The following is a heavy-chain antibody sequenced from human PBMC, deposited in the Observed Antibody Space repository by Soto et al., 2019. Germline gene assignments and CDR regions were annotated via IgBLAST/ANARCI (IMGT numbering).Heavy chain of an antibody. CDR3: ARETYGDYVGYFDS. Sequence: SDTLSLTCTVSGGSISSYYWSWIRQPPGKGLEWIGYMYYSGSTNYNPSLKSRVTISVDRSKNQFSLKVSSVTAADTAVYYCARETYGDYVGYFDSWGQGILVTVSS. D-gene: IGHD4-17*01. CDR1: GGSISSYY. J-gene: IGHJ4*02. CDR2: MYYSGST. V-gene: IGHV4-59*12.